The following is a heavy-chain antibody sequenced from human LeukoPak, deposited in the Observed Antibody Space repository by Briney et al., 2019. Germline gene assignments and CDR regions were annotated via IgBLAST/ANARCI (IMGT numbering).Heavy chain of an antibody. CDR2: IIDSGSST. D-gene: IGHD6-6*01. CDR1: GFTFSSYG. J-gene: IGHJ4*02. CDR3: ARRVPNSSSSVYLDF. Sequence: GGSLRLSCAASGFTFSSYGMNWVRQAPGKRLEWVSAIIDSGSSTYYSDSVKGRFSVSRDNSRYALYLQMNSLRAEDTALFYCARRVPNSSSSVYLDFWGQGTLVTVSS. V-gene: IGHV3-23*01.